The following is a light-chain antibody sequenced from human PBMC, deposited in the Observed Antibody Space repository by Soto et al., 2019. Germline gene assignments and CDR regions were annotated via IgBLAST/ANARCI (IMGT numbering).Light chain of an antibody. CDR2: LEGSGSY. V-gene: IGLV4-60*03. J-gene: IGLJ3*02. CDR1: SGHSSYI. CDR3: ETWDRKV. Sequence: QSVLTQSSSASASLGSSVKLTCTLSSGHSSYIIAWHQQQPGKAPRYLMKLEGSGSYNKGSGVPDRFSGSSSGADRYLTISNLQSEDEADYYCETWDRKVFGGGTKLTVL.